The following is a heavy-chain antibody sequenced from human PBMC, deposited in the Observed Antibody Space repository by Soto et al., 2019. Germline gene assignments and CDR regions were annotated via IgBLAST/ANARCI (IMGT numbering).Heavy chain of an antibody. D-gene: IGHD1-7*01. CDR3: ARDETGTNFFNY. CDR2: IIPIFGTA. Sequence: GASVKVACKVSGYTFINYGISWVRQAPGQGLEWMGGIIPIFGTANYAQKFQGRVTITADESTSTAYMELSSLRSEDTAVYYCARDETGTNFFNYWGQGTLVTVSS. V-gene: IGHV1-69*01. CDR1: GYTFINYG. J-gene: IGHJ4*02.